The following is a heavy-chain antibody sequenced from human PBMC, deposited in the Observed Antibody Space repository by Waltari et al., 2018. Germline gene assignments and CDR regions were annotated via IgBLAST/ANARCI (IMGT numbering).Heavy chain of an antibody. J-gene: IGHJ5*02. CDR2: YDPEDGET. V-gene: IGHV1-24*01. CDR1: GKSLSESS. Sequence: QVQFVQSGAEVRKPGASVKVSCNVSGKSLSESSIPWVRQAPGKGPEWMGGYDPEDGETTYAQKFKGRLSMTEDTDTAYMELTSLQSDDTAVYYCALDREYEGWFDPWGQGTLVTVSS. CDR3: ALDREYEGWFDP. D-gene: IGHD6-6*01.